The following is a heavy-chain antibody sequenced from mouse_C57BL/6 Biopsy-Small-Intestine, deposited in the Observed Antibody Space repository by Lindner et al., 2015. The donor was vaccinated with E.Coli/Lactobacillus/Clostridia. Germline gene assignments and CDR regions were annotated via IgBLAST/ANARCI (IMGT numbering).Heavy chain of an antibody. V-gene: IGHV1-7*01. J-gene: IGHJ3*01. CDR1: GYTFTTYW. CDR2: INPTSGYT. D-gene: IGHD1-1*01. Sequence: VQLQESGAELAKPGASVKLSCKASGYTFTTYWMHWVKQRPGQGLEWIGYINPTSGYTKYNQKFKDKATLTADTSSSTAYMQLSSLTYEDSAVYYCAREWDYYGSRNWFAYWGQGTLVTVSA. CDR3: AREWDYYGSRNWFAY.